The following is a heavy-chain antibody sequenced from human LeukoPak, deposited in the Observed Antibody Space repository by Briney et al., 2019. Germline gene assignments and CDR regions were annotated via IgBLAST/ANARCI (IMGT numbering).Heavy chain of an antibody. D-gene: IGHD3-10*01. Sequence: ASVKVSCKASGGTFSSYTISWVRQAPGQGLEWKGRIIPILGIANYAQKFQGRVTITADKSTSTAYMELSSLRSEDTAVYYCASGWFGEFHFDYWGQGTLVTVSS. CDR2: IIPILGIA. J-gene: IGHJ4*02. V-gene: IGHV1-69*02. CDR3: ASGWFGEFHFDY. CDR1: GGTFSSYT.